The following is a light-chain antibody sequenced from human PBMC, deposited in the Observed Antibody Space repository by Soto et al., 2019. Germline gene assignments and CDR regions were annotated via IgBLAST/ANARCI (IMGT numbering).Light chain of an antibody. Sequence: DIQMTQSPSTLSASVGERVTITCRASQSVSNWLAWYQQKPGKAPKILIWDGTTLHRGVPSRFSGSGSGTEFTLTISSLQPDDFATYYCQHYNSYSEAFGQGTKVDI. V-gene: IGKV1-5*01. CDR2: DGT. CDR1: QSVSNW. CDR3: QHYNSYSEA. J-gene: IGKJ1*01.